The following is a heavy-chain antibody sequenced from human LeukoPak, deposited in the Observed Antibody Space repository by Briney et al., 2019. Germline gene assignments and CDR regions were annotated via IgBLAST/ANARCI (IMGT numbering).Heavy chain of an antibody. CDR1: GFTFSRYS. V-gene: IGHV3-21*01. Sequence: GGSLRLSCAASGFTFSRYSMNWVRQAPGKGLEWVSSISSSSSYIYYADSVRGRFTISRDNAKNLLYLQMNSLRAEDTAVYYCARGLTGTTADYWGQGTLVTVSS. CDR2: ISSSSSYI. J-gene: IGHJ4*01. CDR3: ARGLTGTTADY. D-gene: IGHD1-7*01.